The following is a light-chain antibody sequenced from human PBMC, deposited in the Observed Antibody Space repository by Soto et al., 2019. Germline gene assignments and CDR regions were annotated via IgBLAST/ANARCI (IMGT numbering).Light chain of an antibody. CDR1: SSDVGGYNY. CDR3: SSYTSSSTPYV. Sequence: QSVLTQPASVSGSPGQSITISCTGTSSDVGGYNYVSWYQQHPGKAPKLMIYDVSNRPSGVSNRVSGSKSGNMASLTISGLQAEDEADYYCSSYTSSSTPYVFGTGTKLTVL. J-gene: IGLJ1*01. CDR2: DVS. V-gene: IGLV2-14*01.